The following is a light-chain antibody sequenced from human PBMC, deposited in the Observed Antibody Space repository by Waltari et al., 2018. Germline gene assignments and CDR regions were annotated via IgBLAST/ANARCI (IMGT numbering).Light chain of an antibody. CDR3: QVWDSNGDRWV. CDR1: DIGTKS. Sequence: SYALTQPPSVSVAPGQTARIHCGGNDIGTKSVHWYQQKPGQAPGLVVYNDNNRPSGIPERLSGSNSGNTATLTISRVEAGDEADFYCQVWDSNGDRWVFGGGTKLTVL. V-gene: IGLV3-21*02. CDR2: NDN. J-gene: IGLJ3*02.